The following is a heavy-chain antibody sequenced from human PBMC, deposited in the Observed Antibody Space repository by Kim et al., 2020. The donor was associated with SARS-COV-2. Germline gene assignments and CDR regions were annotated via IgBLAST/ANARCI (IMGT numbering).Heavy chain of an antibody. J-gene: IGHJ4*02. CDR3: ASGAEQWLATLFDY. D-gene: IGHD6-19*01. Sequence: GGSLRLSCAASGFTFSSYWMSWVRQAPGKGLEWVANIKQDGSEKYYVDSVKGRFTISRDNAKNSLYLQMNSLRAEDTAVYYCASGAEQWLATLFDYWGQGPLVTVST. CDR2: IKQDGSEK. CDR1: GFTFSSYW. V-gene: IGHV3-7*01.